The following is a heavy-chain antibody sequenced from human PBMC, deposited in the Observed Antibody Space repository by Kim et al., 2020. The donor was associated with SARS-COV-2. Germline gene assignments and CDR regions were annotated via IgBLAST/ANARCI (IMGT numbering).Heavy chain of an antibody. D-gene: IGHD6-13*01. Sequence: SETLSLTCTVSGGSISSGGYYWSWIRQHPGKGLEWIGYIYYSGSTYYNPSLKSRVTISVDTSKNQFSLKLSSVTAAGTAVYYCARAKASSSWYFDYWGQGTLVTVSS. J-gene: IGHJ4*02. CDR2: IYYSGST. CDR3: ARAKASSSWYFDY. V-gene: IGHV4-31*03. CDR1: GGSISSGGYY.